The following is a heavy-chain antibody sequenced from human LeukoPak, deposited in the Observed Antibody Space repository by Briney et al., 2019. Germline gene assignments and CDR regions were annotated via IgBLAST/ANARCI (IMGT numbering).Heavy chain of an antibody. CDR3: ARCPERGWELPWYFDL. CDR2: INAGNGNT. D-gene: IGHD1-26*01. J-gene: IGHJ2*01. V-gene: IGHV1-3*01. Sequence: ASVKVSCKTSGYTFTTYAIHWVRQAPGQRPEWMGWINAGNGNTKYSQKFQGRVTITRDTSASTAYMELSSLRSEDTAVYYCARCPERGWELPWYFDLWGRGTLVTVSS. CDR1: GYTFTTYA.